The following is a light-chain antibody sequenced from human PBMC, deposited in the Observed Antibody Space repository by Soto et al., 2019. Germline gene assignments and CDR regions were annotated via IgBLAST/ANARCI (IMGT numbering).Light chain of an antibody. Sequence: QSVLPQPPSASGTPGQRVTISCSGSSSNIGSNTVTWYQQLPGTAPKLLIYSNNQRHSGVPDRFSGSKSGTSASLAISGLQSEDEADYYCAAWDDSLNGVVFGGGTKLTVL. CDR2: SNN. V-gene: IGLV1-44*01. CDR1: SSNIGSNT. J-gene: IGLJ2*01. CDR3: AAWDDSLNGVV.